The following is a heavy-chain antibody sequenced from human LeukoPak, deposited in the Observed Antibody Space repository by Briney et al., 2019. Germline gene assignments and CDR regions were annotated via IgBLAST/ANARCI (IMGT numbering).Heavy chain of an antibody. D-gene: IGHD3-22*01. V-gene: IGHV1-3*01. CDR1: GYSFITYP. J-gene: IGHJ4*02. CDR3: ASPRLYDSSAYLDY. CDR2: IIVGNGNT. Sequence: ASVKVSCKASGYSFITYPMHWVRQAPGQRLEWMGWIIVGNGNTKYSQKLQGRVTFTRDTSASTVYMELGSLTFEDTAVYYCASPRLYDSSAYLDYWGQGTLVTVSS.